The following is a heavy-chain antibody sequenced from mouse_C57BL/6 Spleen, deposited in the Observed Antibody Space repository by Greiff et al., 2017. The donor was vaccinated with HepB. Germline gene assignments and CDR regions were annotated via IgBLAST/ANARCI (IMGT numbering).Heavy chain of an antibody. D-gene: IGHD1-1*01. CDR3: ARSYGSSSDYFDY. V-gene: IGHV1-50*01. Sequence: QVHVKQPGAELVKPGASVKLSCKASGYTFTSYWMQWVKQRPGQGLEWIGEIDPADSYTNYNQKFKGRATLTVDTSSSTAYMQLSRLTSEDSAVYYCARSYGSSSDYFDYWGQGTTLTVSS. J-gene: IGHJ2*01. CDR2: IDPADSYT. CDR1: GYTFTSYW.